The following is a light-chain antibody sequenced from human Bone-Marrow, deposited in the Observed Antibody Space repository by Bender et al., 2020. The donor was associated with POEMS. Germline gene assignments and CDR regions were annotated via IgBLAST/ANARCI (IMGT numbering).Light chain of an antibody. Sequence: QSALTQPASVSGSPGQSITISCTGTSSDVGSYNLVSWYQQHPGKAPKLMIYEVSERPSGVSNRFSGSKSGNTASLTISGLQAEDEADYYCCSYTSSSTLLFGGGTKLTVL. V-gene: IGLV2-23*01. CDR3: CSYTSSSTLL. J-gene: IGLJ3*02. CDR2: EVS. CDR1: SSDVGSYNL.